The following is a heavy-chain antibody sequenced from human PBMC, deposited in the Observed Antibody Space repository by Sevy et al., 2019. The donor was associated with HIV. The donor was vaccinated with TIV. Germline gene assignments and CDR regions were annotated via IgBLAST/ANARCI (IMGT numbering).Heavy chain of an antibody. J-gene: IGHJ6*02. CDR2: MNPNSGNT. V-gene: IGHV1-8*03. CDR3: ARIGVDGYYDSSGDYYYYYYGMDV. Sequence: ASVKVSCKGSGYTFTSYDINWVRQATGQGLEWMGWMNPNSGNTGYAQKFQGRVTITRNTSISTAYMELSSLRSEDTAVYYCARIGVDGYYDSSGDYYYYYYGMDVWGQGTTVTVSS. D-gene: IGHD3-22*01. CDR1: GYTFTSYD.